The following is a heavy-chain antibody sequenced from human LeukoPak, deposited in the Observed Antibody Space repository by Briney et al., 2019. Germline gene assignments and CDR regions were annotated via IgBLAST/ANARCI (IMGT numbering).Heavy chain of an antibody. J-gene: IGHJ4*02. CDR2: IWYDGSNK. CDR1: GFTFSSYG. D-gene: IGHD6-19*01. V-gene: IGHV3-33*06. CDR3: AKGLAVAGREYYFDY. Sequence: GGSLRLSCAASGFTFSSYGMHWVRQAPGKGLEWVAVIWYDGSNKYYADYVKGRFTISRDNSKNTLYLQMNSLRAEDTAVYYCAKGLAVAGREYYFDYWGQGTLVTVSS.